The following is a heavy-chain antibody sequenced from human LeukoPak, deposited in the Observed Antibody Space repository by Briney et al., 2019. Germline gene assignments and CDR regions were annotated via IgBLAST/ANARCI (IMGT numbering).Heavy chain of an antibody. CDR3: SRESGAFCPFGY. CDR1: GFTFSSYAM. Sequence: SLTLSCAASGFTFSSYAMHWVRQAPGKGLEWIGEISLTGETNYNPSLNGRVTMSLDKSRDQLSLKLTSVTAADTAIYYCSRESGAFCPFGYWGQGTLVIVPP. CDR2: ISLTGET. J-gene: IGHJ4*02. V-gene: IGHV4-4*02. D-gene: IGHD1-26*01.